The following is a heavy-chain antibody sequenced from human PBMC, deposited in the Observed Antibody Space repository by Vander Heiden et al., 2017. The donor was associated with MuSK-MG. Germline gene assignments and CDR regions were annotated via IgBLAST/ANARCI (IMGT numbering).Heavy chain of an antibody. CDR1: GLTFDDYA. J-gene: IGHJ2*01. Sequence: EVHRVAAGGGWVQTGRSLRLNCAGSGLTFDDYALHWVRQAPGKGLEWVSGISWNSGSIGYADSVNGRFTISRDNAKNSLYLQMNSLRAEYMALYYCARSPGDLWCRGTLVAVSS. CDR2: ISWNSGSI. CDR3: ARSPGDL. V-gene: IGHV3-9*03.